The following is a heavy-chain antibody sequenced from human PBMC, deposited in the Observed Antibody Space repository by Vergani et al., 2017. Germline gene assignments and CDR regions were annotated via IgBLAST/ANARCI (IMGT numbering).Heavy chain of an antibody. J-gene: IGHJ4*02. Sequence: QVQLVESGGGVVQPGRSLRLSCAASGFTFSSYAMHWVRQAPGKGLEWVAVISYDGSNKYYADSVKGRFTISRDNSKNTLYLQRNSLRAEDTAVYYCARDVLRFLEWFPDYWGQGTLVTVSS. CDR3: ARDVLRFLEWFPDY. CDR2: ISYDGSNK. D-gene: IGHD3-3*01. CDR1: GFTFSSYA. V-gene: IGHV3-30-3*01.